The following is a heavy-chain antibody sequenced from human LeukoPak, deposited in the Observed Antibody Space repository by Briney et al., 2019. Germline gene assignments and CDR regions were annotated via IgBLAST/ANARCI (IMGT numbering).Heavy chain of an antibody. J-gene: IGHJ4*02. V-gene: IGHV4-39*01. Sequence: SETLSLTCTVPGDSIISTNYYWGWIRQPPGKGLEWIGHIYYSGATYYNPSLKSRVTISVDTSKNQFSLKLSSVTAADTAVYYCARLVEYGSSSFDYWGQGALVTVSS. CDR2: IYYSGAT. D-gene: IGHD6-6*01. CDR1: GDSIISTNYY. CDR3: ARLVEYGSSSFDY.